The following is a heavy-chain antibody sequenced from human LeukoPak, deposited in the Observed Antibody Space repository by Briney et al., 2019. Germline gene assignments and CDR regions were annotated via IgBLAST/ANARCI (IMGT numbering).Heavy chain of an antibody. CDR1: GFTFSNHY. J-gene: IGHJ3*02. D-gene: IGHD1-26*01. CDR2: IKEDGTEF. V-gene: IGHV3-7*04. CDR3: ARLMGATTTYDM. Sequence: GGSLRLSCVASGFTFSNHYMSWVRQAPGRELEWVATIKEDGTEFYYVDSVKGRFTISRDNAKSSLFLQMNSLRVEDTAVFYCARLMGATTTYDMWGQGTTVTVSP.